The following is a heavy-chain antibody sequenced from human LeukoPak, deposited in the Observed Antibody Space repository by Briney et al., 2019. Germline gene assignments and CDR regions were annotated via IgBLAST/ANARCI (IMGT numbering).Heavy chain of an antibody. CDR2: IYSGGRT. Sequence: PGGSLRLSCTASGFTVNNNYMSWVRQAPGKGLEWVSVIYSGGRTYYADSVKGRFTISRDDSKNTLYLQMSSLRAEDTAVYYCARGGCSSTTCSDLYYYYYYMDAWGKGTTVTVSS. D-gene: IGHD2-2*01. V-gene: IGHV3-53*01. CDR1: GFTVNNNY. CDR3: ARGGCSSTTCSDLYYYYYYMDA. J-gene: IGHJ6*03.